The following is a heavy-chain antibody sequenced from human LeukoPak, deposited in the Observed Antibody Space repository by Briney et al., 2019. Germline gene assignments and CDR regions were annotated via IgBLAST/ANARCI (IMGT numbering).Heavy chain of an antibody. CDR2: GTSSGAYT. J-gene: IGHJ4*02. D-gene: IGHD2/OR15-2a*01. Sequence: PGGSLRLSCSASGFTFSTYAMSWVRQAPGKGLEWVSAGTSSGAYTFYADSVKGRLTISRDNSKNTLFLQMNSLGAADTAIYYCVREEDLYSPTWYVFDFWGQGTLVTVSS. CDR1: GFTFSTYA. CDR3: VREEDLYSPTWYVFDF. V-gene: IGHV3-23*01.